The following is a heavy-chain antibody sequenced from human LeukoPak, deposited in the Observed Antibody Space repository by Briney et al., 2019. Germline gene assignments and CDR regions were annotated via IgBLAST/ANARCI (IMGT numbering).Heavy chain of an antibody. D-gene: IGHD3-10*01. J-gene: IGHJ4*02. V-gene: IGHV3-74*01. Sequence: PGGSLRLSCAASRFSFSNYWMHWVRQAPGKGLVWVSRVKSDGSNPSYADSVKCRFTISRDNAENMLYLQMNTLGAEDTAVYYCARDIVSASGSLDYWGQGTLVTVSS. CDR2: VKSDGSNP. CDR1: RFSFSNYW. CDR3: ARDIVSASGSLDY.